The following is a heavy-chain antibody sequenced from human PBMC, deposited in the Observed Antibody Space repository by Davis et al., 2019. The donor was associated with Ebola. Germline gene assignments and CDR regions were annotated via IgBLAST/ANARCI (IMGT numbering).Heavy chain of an antibody. V-gene: IGHV1-24*01. Sequence: ASVKVSCKVSGYTLTELSIHWVRQAPGKGLEWMGNFDPEDGEAIYAQKFQDRVTMTEDTSTDTAYMEMSSLRSEDTALYFCAAGEVGGGFDIWGQGTMVTVSS. CDR3: AAGEVGGGFDI. J-gene: IGHJ3*02. CDR1: GYTLTELS. D-gene: IGHD2-15*01. CDR2: FDPEDGEA.